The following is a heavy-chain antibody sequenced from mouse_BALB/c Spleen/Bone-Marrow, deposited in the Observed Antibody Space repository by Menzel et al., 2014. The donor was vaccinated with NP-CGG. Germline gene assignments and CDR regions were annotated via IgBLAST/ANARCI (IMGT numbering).Heavy chain of an antibody. V-gene: IGHV5-9-1*01. CDR2: ISSGGSYT. J-gene: IGHJ1*01. Sequence: EVKVVESGGGLVKPGGSLKLSCAASGFTFSSYAMSWVRQTPEKRLEWVATISSGGSYTYYPDSVKGRSTISRDNAKNTLYLQMSSLRSEDTAMYYCARVITWYFDVWGAGTTVTVSS. CDR3: ARVITWYFDV. D-gene: IGHD2-4*01. CDR1: GFTFSSYA.